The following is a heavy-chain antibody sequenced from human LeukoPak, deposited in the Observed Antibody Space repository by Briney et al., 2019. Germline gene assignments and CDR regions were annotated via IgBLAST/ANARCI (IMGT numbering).Heavy chain of an antibody. CDR2: ISNSGGTT. D-gene: IGHD2-21*01. CDR1: GFTFSSYA. Sequence: GGSLRLSCAASGFTFSSYAMSWVRQAPGKGLEWVSTISNSGGTTYYADSVKGRFTIPRDNSKNTLYLQMNSLRAEDTAVYYCAKDLPYCGGDCYYDAFDIWGQGTMVTVSS. J-gene: IGHJ3*02. CDR3: AKDLPYCGGDCYYDAFDI. V-gene: IGHV3-23*01.